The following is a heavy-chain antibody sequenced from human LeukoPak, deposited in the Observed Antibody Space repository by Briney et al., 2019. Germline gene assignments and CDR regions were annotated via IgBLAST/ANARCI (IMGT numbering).Heavy chain of an antibody. CDR2: ISAYNGNT. V-gene: IGHV1-18*01. CDR3: ARDADYGGNTHFDY. Sequence: ASVKVSCKASGYTFTSYGISWVRQAPGQGLEWMGWISAYNGNTNYAQKLQGRVIMTTDTSTSTAYMELRSLRSDDTAVYYCARDADYGGNTHFDYWGQGTLVTVSS. CDR1: GYTFTSYG. J-gene: IGHJ4*02. D-gene: IGHD4-23*01.